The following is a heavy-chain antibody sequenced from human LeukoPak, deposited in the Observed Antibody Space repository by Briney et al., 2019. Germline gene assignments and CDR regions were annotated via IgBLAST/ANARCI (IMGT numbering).Heavy chain of an antibody. CDR2: INHSGST. J-gene: IGHJ4*02. CDR1: GGSFSGYY. CDR3: ARDHDYGGSRSFDY. Sequence: SETLSLTCAVYGGSFSGYYWSWIRQPPGKGLEWIGEINHSGSTNYNPSLKSRVTISVDKSKNQFSLKLSSVTAADTAVYYCARDHDYGGSRSFDYWGQGTLVTVSS. D-gene: IGHD4-23*01. V-gene: IGHV4-34*01.